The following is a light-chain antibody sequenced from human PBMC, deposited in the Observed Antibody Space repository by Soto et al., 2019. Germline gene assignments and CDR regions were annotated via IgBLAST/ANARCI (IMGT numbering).Light chain of an antibody. V-gene: IGKV3-15*01. Sequence: EIVFTQSPAILSVSPGERATLSCRASQSISRSLAWYQQKPGQAPRLLISDASTRATGIPARFSGSGSGTGFTLTISSLQSEDFALYYCHQYNSWPPGTFGQGTKVDIK. CDR1: QSISRS. CDR3: HQYNSWPPGT. CDR2: DAS. J-gene: IGKJ2*01.